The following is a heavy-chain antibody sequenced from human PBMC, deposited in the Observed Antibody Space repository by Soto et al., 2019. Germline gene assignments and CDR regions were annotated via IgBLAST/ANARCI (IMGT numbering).Heavy chain of an antibody. J-gene: IGHJ5*02. V-gene: IGHV1-18*01. CDR1: GYTFTSYG. Sequence: GASVKVSCKASGYTFTSYGISWVRQAPGQGLEWMGWISAYNGNTNYAQKLQGRVTMTTDTSTSTAYMELRSLRSDDTAVYYCARVDIVVVVAGNWFDPWGQGTLVTVS. D-gene: IGHD2-15*01. CDR2: ISAYNGNT. CDR3: ARVDIVVVVAGNWFDP.